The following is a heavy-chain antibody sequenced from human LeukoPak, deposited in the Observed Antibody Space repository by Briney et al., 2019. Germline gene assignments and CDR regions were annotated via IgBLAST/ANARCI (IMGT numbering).Heavy chain of an antibody. CDR2: INHSGST. V-gene: IGHV4-34*01. D-gene: IGHD3-10*01. CDR3: ARILMTYYYGSGSYSLDYFDY. J-gene: IGHJ4*02. CDR1: GGSFSGYY. Sequence: NPSETLSLTCAVYGGSFSGYYWSWIRQPPGKGLEWIGEINHSGSTNYNPSLKSRVTISVDTSKNQFSLKLSSVTAADTAVYYCARILMTYYYGSGSYSLDYFDYWGQGTLVTVSS.